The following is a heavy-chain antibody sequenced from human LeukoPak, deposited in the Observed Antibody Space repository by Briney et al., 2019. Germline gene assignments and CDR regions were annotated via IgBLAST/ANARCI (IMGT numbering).Heavy chain of an antibody. CDR1: GFSLSTSGVG. J-gene: IGHJ3*02. Sequence: SGPTLVKPTQTLTLTCTFSGFSLSTSGVGVGWIRQPPGKALEWLALIYWDDDKRCSPSLKSRLTITKDTSKNQVVLTMTNMDPVDTATYYCAHRKASYYYDSSGYKRGAFDIWGQGTMVTVSS. CDR2: IYWDDDK. V-gene: IGHV2-5*02. CDR3: AHRKASYYYDSSGYKRGAFDI. D-gene: IGHD3-22*01.